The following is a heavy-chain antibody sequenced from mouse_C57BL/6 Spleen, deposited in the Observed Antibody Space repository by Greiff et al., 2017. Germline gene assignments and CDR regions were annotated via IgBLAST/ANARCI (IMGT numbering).Heavy chain of an antibody. CDR2: INPNYGTT. CDR3: ARGGSSGHSAWFAY. Sequence: QLQESGPELVKPGASVKISCKASGYSFTDYNMNWVKQSNGKSLEWIGVINPNYGTTSYNQKFKGKATLTVDQSSSTAYMQLNSLTSEDSAVYYCARGGSSGHSAWFAYWGQGTLVTVSA. V-gene: IGHV1-39*01. D-gene: IGHD3-2*02. CDR1: GYSFTDYN. J-gene: IGHJ3*01.